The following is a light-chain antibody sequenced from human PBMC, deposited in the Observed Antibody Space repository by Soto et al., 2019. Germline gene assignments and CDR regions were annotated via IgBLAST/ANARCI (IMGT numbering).Light chain of an antibody. Sequence: DIQMTQSPSTLSASVGDTVTITCRASETIRSWLAWYQHKPGQAPRVLIRQASTLESGVPSRFSGSGSATVFPLTITHLQPDDFATYFCQPYKTSPSFGQGSKLEIK. CDR3: QPYKTSPS. CDR2: QAS. V-gene: IGKV1-5*03. CDR1: ETIRSW. J-gene: IGKJ1*01.